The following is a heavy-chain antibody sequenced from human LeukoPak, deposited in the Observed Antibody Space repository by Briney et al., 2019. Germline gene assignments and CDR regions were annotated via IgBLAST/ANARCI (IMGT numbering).Heavy chain of an antibody. V-gene: IGHV3-30*18. D-gene: IGHD3-10*01. Sequence: PGGSLRLPCAASGFTFSSYGMHWVRQAPGKGLEWVAVISYDGSNKYYADSVKGRFTISRGNSKNTLYLQMNSLRAEDTAVYYCAKDGGPMVPDFRLHSYYFDYWGQGTLVTVSS. CDR2: ISYDGSNK. CDR3: AKDGGPMVPDFRLHSYYFDY. J-gene: IGHJ4*02. CDR1: GFTFSSYG.